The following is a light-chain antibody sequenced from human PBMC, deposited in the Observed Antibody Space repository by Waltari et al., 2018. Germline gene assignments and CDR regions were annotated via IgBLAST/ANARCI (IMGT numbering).Light chain of an antibody. V-gene: IGLV3-21*01. CDR2: DDS. CDR1: KIGVKS. J-gene: IGLJ2*01. CDR3: QVWDSSTDHVV. Sequence: SSVLTQPPSVSLAPGKTARITCGGNKIGVKSVQWYQQRPGQAPVVVIYDDSDRPSGIPERFSGYNSGNTATLTISGVEAGDEADYYCQVWDSSTDHVVFGGGTKLTVL.